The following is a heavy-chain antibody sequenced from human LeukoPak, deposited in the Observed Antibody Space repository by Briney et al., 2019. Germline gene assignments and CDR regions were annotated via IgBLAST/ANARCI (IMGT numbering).Heavy chain of an antibody. CDR3: ARVLCSGGNCPFAY. Sequence: SETLSLTCTVSGGSMSSSPDYWGWIRQPPGKGLEWIGSIYYSGSLYYNPSLRSRVTISVDTSKNQFSLKLSSVTAADTAVYYCARVLCSGGNCPFAYWGQGTLVTVSS. CDR1: GGSMSSSPDY. CDR2: IYYSGSL. J-gene: IGHJ4*02. V-gene: IGHV4-39*01. D-gene: IGHD2-15*01.